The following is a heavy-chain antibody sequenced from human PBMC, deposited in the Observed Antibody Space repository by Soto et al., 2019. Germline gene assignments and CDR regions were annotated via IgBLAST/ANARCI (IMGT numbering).Heavy chain of an antibody. CDR3: ARGLGGEPTVFDY. Sequence: GSLRLSCAASGFTFSSYAMSWVRQAPGKGLEWVSAISGSGGSTYYADSVKGRFTISRDNSKNTLYLQMNSLRAEDTAVYYCARGLGGEPTVFDYWGQGTLVTVSS. D-gene: IGHD3-16*01. CDR2: ISGSGGST. V-gene: IGHV3-23*01. J-gene: IGHJ4*02. CDR1: GFTFSSYA.